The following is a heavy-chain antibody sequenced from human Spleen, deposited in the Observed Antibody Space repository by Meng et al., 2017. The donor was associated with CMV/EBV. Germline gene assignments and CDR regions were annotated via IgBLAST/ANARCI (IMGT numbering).Heavy chain of an antibody. J-gene: IGHJ4*02. CDR2: VVPSAGTA. D-gene: IGHD3-10*01. CDR3: VRELSGGYFDY. CDR1: GYTFTSYF. V-gene: IGHV1-46*01. Sequence: GESLKISCKASGYTFTSYFLHWVRRVPGQGLDWMGFVVPSAGTAGYAQHFQGRVTMTRDTSTSTVYMELSSLTSDDTAVYFCVRELSGGYFDYWGQGTLVTVSS.